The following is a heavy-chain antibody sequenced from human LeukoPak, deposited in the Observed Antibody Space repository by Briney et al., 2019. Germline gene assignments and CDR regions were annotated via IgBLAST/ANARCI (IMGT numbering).Heavy chain of an antibody. Sequence: GGSLRLSCAASGFTFRTYSMNWVRQAPGKGLEWVSSITSSSNNIYYADSVKGRFTISRDNSRNTVYMQMDSLRAEDTAIYYCAGDRNSDWYSPLDYWGQGSQVTVSP. CDR3: AGDRNSDWYSPLDY. V-gene: IGHV3-21*04. J-gene: IGHJ4*02. CDR2: ITSSSNNI. D-gene: IGHD6-19*01. CDR1: GFTFRTYS.